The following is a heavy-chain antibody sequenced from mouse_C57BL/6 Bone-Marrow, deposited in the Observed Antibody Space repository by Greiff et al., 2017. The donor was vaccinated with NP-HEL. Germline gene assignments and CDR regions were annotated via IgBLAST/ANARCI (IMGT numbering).Heavy chain of an antibody. Sequence: QVQLQQSGPELVKPGASVKISCKASGYAFSSSWMNWVKQRPGKGLEWIGRIYPGDGDTNYNGKFKGKATLTADKSSSTAYMQLSSLTSEDSAVYFCAREVFPFRAYWGQGTLVTVSA. D-gene: IGHD2-14*01. CDR3: AREVFPFRAY. V-gene: IGHV1-82*01. J-gene: IGHJ3*01. CDR1: GYAFSSSW. CDR2: IYPGDGDT.